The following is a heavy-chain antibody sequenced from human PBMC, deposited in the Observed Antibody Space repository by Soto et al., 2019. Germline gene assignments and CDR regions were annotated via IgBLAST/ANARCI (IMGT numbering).Heavy chain of an antibody. CDR1: GYTFTSYG. CDR2: ISAYNGDT. CDR3: ARVQHPAYFDY. V-gene: IGHV1-18*01. Sequence: ASVKVSCKASGYTFTSYGISWVRQAPGQGLEWMGWISAYNGDTNYAQKLQGRLIMTTDTSTSTAYMELRSLRSDDTAVYYCARVQHPAYFDYWGQGTPVTVSS. J-gene: IGHJ4*02.